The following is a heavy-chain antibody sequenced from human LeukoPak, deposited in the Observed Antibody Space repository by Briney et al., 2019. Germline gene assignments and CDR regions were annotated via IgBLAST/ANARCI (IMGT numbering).Heavy chain of an antibody. J-gene: IGHJ4*02. CDR3: ARVGLDWGSIDY. CDR1: GGSISSYY. CDR2: INHRGST. Sequence: SETLSLTCTVSGGSISSYYWNWIRQPPWKGLEWIGEINHRGSTTYNPSLKSRVTISLDTSKNQFSLKLSSVTAADTAVYYCARVGLDWGSIDYWGQGTLVTVSS. D-gene: IGHD3/OR15-3a*01. V-gene: IGHV4-34*01.